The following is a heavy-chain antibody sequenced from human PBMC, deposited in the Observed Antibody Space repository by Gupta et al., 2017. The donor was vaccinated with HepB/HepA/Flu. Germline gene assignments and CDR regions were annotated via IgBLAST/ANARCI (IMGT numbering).Heavy chain of an antibody. CDR3: VRHPTYAWFDP. CDR1: GGSMNSISYH. D-gene: IGHD4-17*01. J-gene: IGHJ5*02. V-gene: IGHV4-39*01. CDR2: IYSSGST. Sequence: QLQLQESGPGLVKPSETLSLTCTVSGGSMNSISYHWGWVRQPPGKDLEWIGSIYSSGSTSYNPSLKGRVTISADKPNNHFSLRLDSVTATDTAIYFCVRHPTYAWFDPWGQGTLATVSS.